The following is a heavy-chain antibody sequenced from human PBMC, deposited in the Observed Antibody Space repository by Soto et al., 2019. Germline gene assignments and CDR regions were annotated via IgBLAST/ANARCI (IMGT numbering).Heavy chain of an antibody. CDR2: IFSTDGK. CDR1: GFSLNNARMS. CDR3: ARSRGWGCLGPNDY. D-gene: IGHD3-10*01. V-gene: IGHV2-26*01. Sequence: QVTLKESGPVLVKPTETLTLTCTVSGFSLNNARMSVSWIRQPPGKALEWLAHIFSTDGKSYSTSLKSRLTISKDTSKSQVVLTMTNMDPVDTATYYCARSRGWGCLGPNDYWGKGTLVTVSS. J-gene: IGHJ4*02.